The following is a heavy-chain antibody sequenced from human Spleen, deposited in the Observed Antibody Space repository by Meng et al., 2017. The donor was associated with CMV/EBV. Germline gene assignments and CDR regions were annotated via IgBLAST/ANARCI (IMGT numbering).Heavy chain of an antibody. CDR3: AKGGDYYDSGTRL. CDR2: IYRGGNTT. D-gene: IGHD3-22*01. J-gene: IGHJ4*02. V-gene: IGHV3-23*03. CDR1: VFTFSGYA. Sequence: CAASVFTFSGYAMSWVRQAPEKGLEWVSFIYRGGNTTYYADSVKGRFTISRDNSKNTLYLQMNSLRVEDTALYYCAKGGDYYDSGTRLWGQGTLVTVSS.